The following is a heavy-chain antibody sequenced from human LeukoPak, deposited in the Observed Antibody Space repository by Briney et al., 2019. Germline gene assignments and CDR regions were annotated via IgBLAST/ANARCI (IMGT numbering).Heavy chain of an antibody. CDR2: IIPILGIA. J-gene: IGHJ4*02. Sequence: ASVKVSCKASGGTFSSYAISWVRQAPGQGLEWMGRIIPILGIANYAQKFQGRVTITADKSTSTAYMELSSLRSEDTAVYYCATKGGSYCSGGSCYDYWSQGTLVTVSS. CDR1: GGTFSSYA. CDR3: ATKGGSYCSGGSCYDY. D-gene: IGHD2-15*01. V-gene: IGHV1-69*04.